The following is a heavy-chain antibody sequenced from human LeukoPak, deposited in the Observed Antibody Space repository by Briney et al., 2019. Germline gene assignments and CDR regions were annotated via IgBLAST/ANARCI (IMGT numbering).Heavy chain of an antibody. J-gene: IGHJ4*02. D-gene: IGHD3-3*01. CDR1: GGTFSSYA. CDR2: IIPIFGTA. Sequence: ASVKVSCKASGGTFSSYAISWVRQAPGQGLEWMGRIIPIFGTANYAQKFQGRVTITTDESASTAYMELSSLRSEDTAVYYCAREGNAGGVGYFDYWGQGTLVTVSS. CDR3: AREGNAGGVGYFDY. V-gene: IGHV1-69*05.